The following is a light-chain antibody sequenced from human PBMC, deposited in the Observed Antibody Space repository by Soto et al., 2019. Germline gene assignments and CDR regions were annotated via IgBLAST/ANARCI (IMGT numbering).Light chain of an antibody. V-gene: IGKV3-11*01. CDR2: DAS. CDR3: QQYNSWLWT. CDR1: QSVSSY. J-gene: IGKJ1*01. Sequence: EIVLTQSPATLSLSPGERATLSCSASQSVSSYLAWYQQKPGQAPRLLIYDASNRATGIPARFSGSGSGTEFTLIISSLQSEDSAVYYCQQYNSWLWTFGQGTKVDIK.